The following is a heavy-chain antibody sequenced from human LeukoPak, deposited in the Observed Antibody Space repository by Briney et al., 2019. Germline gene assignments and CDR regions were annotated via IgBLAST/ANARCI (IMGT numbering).Heavy chain of an antibody. CDR2: IYYSGST. D-gene: IGHD3-22*01. V-gene: IGHV4-31*03. Sequence: SETLSLTCTVSGGSISSGGYYWSWIRQHPGKGLEWIGYIYYSGSTYYNPSLKSRVTISVDTSKNQFSLKLSSVTAADTAVYYCARGGSYYYDSSGPNWFDPWGQGTLVTVSS. J-gene: IGHJ5*02. CDR3: ARGGSYYYDSSGPNWFDP. CDR1: GGSISSGGYY.